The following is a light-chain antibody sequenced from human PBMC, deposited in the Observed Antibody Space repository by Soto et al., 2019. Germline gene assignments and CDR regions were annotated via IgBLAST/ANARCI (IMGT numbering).Light chain of an antibody. V-gene: IGLV2-14*01. J-gene: IGLJ1*01. CDR1: SSDVGGYNY. CDR2: DVS. CDR3: SSYTRSSTLYV. Sequence: QSVLTQPASVSGSPGQSITIYCTGTSSDVGGYNYVSWYQQHPGKAPKLMMYDVSNRPSGVSNRFSGSKTGNTASLTIPGLQAEDEADYYCSSYTRSSTLYVLGTGIKRPVL.